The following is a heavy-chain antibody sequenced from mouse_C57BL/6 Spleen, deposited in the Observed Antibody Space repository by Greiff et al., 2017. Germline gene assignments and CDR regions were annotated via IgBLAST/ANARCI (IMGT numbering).Heavy chain of an antibody. J-gene: IGHJ3*01. Sequence: VQLQQPGAELVKPGASVKLSCKASGYTFTSYWMHWVKQRPGRGLEWSGRIDPNSGGTKYNEKFKSKATLTVDKPSSTAYMQLSSLTSEDSAVYYCARGDNWGAWFAYWGQGTLVTVSA. V-gene: IGHV1-72*01. D-gene: IGHD4-1*01. CDR3: ARGDNWGAWFAY. CDR1: GYTFTSYW. CDR2: IDPNSGGT.